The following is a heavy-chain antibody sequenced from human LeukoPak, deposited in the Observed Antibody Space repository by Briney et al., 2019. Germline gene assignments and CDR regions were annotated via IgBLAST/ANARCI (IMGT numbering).Heavy chain of an antibody. Sequence: GGSLRLSCAASGFTFSSCAMSWVRQAPGKGLEWVSGISNSGGSTYHADSVKGRFTISRDNSKNTLYLQMNSLRAEDTAVYYCAKSGGQYGDYLFYYYGMDVWGQGTTVTVSS. CDR3: AKSGGQYGDYLFYYYGMDV. CDR1: GFTFSSCA. D-gene: IGHD4-17*01. J-gene: IGHJ6*02. V-gene: IGHV3-23*01. CDR2: ISNSGGST.